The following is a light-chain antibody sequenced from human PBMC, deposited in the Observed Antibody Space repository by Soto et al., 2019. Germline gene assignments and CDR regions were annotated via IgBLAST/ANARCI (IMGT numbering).Light chain of an antibody. CDR3: QQRSNWPLT. Sequence: EIVLTQSPATLSLSPGERATHSCRASQSVSSYLAWYQQKPGQAPRLLIYDASNRATGIPARFSGSGSGTGFTLTISSLEPEDFAVYYCQQRSNWPLTFGGGTKVEIK. CDR2: DAS. J-gene: IGKJ4*01. V-gene: IGKV3-11*01. CDR1: QSVSSY.